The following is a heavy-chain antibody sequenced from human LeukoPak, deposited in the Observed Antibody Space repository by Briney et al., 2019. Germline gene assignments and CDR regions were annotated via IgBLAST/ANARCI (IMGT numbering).Heavy chain of an antibody. CDR3: AKEVVIEPPPTRFRGVIISEGYYYHGMDV. D-gene: IGHD3-10*01. V-gene: IGHV3-30*18. J-gene: IGHJ6*02. CDR2: TSHDGTNS. CDR1: GFIFNNYG. Sequence: GSLRLSCAASGFIFNNYGMYWVRQAPGKCLESVALTSHDGTNSDYADSVMGRFSISRDNSEDTLFLHMNSLTIDDTVTYFCAKEVVIEPPPTRFRGVIISEGYYYHGMDVWGQETTVIVSS.